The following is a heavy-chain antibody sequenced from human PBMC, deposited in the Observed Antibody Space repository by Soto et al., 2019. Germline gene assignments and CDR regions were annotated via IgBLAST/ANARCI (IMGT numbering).Heavy chain of an antibody. CDR3: ARWEYYYDSSGYYFDY. V-gene: IGHV1-69*06. D-gene: IGHD3-22*01. Sequence: SVKVSCKASGGTFSSYAISWVRQAPGQGLEWMGGIIPIFGTANYAQKFQGRVTITADKSTSTAYMELSSLRSEDTAVYYCARWEYYYDSSGYYFDYWGQGTLVTVSS. J-gene: IGHJ4*02. CDR1: GGTFSSYA. CDR2: IIPIFGTA.